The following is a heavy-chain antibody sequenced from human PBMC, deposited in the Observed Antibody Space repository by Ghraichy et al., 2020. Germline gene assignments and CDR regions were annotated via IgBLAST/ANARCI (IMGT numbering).Heavy chain of an antibody. CDR3: AAGLLIPAAIEDYYYGMDV. V-gene: IGHV1-58*02. D-gene: IGHD2-2*02. CDR1: GFTFTSSA. Sequence: SVKVSCKASGFTFTSSAMQRVRQARGQRLEWIGWIVVGSGNTNYAQKFQERVTITRDMSTSTAYMELSSLRSEDTAVYYCAAGLLIPAAIEDYYYGMDVWGQGTTVTVSS. CDR2: IVVGSGNT. J-gene: IGHJ6*02.